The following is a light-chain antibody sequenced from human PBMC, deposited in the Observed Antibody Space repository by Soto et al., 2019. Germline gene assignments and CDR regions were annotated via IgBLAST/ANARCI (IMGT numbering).Light chain of an antibody. CDR2: AAS. J-gene: IGKJ1*01. V-gene: IGKV1-39*01. Sequence: DIQMTQSPSSLSASVGDRVTITCRASQVISSRLAWYQQKPGKAPKLLIYAASSLQSGVPSRFSGSGSGTDFTLTISSLQPEDFATYYCQQSYSTLRFGQGTKVDIK. CDR1: QVISSR. CDR3: QQSYSTLR.